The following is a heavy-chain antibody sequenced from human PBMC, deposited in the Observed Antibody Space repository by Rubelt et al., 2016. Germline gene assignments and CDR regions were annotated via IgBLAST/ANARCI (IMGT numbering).Heavy chain of an antibody. D-gene: IGHD6-13*01. J-gene: IGHJ4*02. V-gene: IGHV3-64*04. CDR3: AREAAGQDFDY. Sequence: SGGGLVQPGGSLRLSCAASGFSFSNYWMYWVRQAPGKGLEYVSAIVDNGGTTYYADSVKGRFTISRDNSKNTLDLQMNSLTSEDTAVYYCAREAAGQDFDYWGQGTLVTVSS. CDR1: GFSFSNYW. CDR2: IVDNGGTT.